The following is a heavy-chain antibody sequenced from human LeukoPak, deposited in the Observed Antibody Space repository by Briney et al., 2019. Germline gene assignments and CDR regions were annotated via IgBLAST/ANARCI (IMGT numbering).Heavy chain of an antibody. CDR2: MNPNSGDT. J-gene: IGHJ5*01. CDR3: ARGVVGSTSFAP. Sequence: WASVKVSFKTSGYSFTSHDINWVRQATGQGLEWMGWMNPNSGDTGYEQKFQGRVTMTRDTSINTAYMELRSLRSEDTAVYYCARGVVGSTSFAPWGQGTLVTVSS. CDR1: GYSFTSHD. D-gene: IGHD1-26*01. V-gene: IGHV1-8*01.